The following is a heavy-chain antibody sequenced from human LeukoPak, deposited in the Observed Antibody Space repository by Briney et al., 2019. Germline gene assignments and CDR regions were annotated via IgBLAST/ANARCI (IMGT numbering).Heavy chain of an antibody. CDR3: ARDQRYAYGTFDY. V-gene: IGHV6-1*01. CDR2: TYYRSKWYN. Sequence: SQIFSLTCAISGDSVSSDSAAWNWIRQSPARGLEWLGRTYYRSKWYNDYAVSVKGRITIDPDTSKNQFSLQLNSVTPEDTAMYYCARDQRYAYGTFDYWGQGTLVTVSS. J-gene: IGHJ4*02. D-gene: IGHD5-18*01. CDR1: GDSVSSDSAA.